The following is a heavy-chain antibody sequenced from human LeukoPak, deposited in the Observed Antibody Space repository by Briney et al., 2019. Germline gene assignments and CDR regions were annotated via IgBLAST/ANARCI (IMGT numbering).Heavy chain of an antibody. D-gene: IGHD2/OR15-2a*01. J-gene: IGHJ4*02. CDR3: ARDYVYAFDY. Sequence: PGGPLKLSFAASGFSFSSYTINWVRQAPGKGLEWVSYISGDGNAKHYTDSVKGRFTISRDNAKNALYLQMNSLRAEDTAVYFCARDYVYAFDYWGQGTLVTVSS. CDR1: GFSFSSYT. V-gene: IGHV3-48*01. CDR2: ISGDGNAK.